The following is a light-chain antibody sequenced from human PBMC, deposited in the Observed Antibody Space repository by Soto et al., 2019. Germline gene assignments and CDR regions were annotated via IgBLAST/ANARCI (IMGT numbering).Light chain of an antibody. V-gene: IGKV3-15*01. CDR2: GAS. Sequence: EIVMTQSPATLSVSPGEKATLSCRASQSVSSNLAWYQQKPGQAPRLLIYGASTKATGIQARFSGSGSRTDFTLTISSLQSEDFAVYYWQHYNNWPPTFGPGTKVDIK. J-gene: IGKJ3*01. CDR1: QSVSSN. CDR3: QHYNNWPPT.